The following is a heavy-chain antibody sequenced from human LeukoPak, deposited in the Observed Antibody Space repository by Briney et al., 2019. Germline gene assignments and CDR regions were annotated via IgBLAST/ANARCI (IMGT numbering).Heavy chain of an antibody. Sequence: GGSLRLSCAASGFTFSSYSLNWVRQAPGKGLEWVSSISSGSSYIYYADSVKGRFTISRDNAKNSLYLQMDSLRDEDTAVYYCARARWGVVPFDYWGQGTLVTVSS. CDR3: ARARWGVVPFDY. CDR1: GFTFSSYS. V-gene: IGHV3-21*01. D-gene: IGHD3-3*01. CDR2: ISSGSSYI. J-gene: IGHJ4*02.